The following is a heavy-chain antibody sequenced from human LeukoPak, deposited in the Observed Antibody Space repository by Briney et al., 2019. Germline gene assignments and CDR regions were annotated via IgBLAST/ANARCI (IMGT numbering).Heavy chain of an antibody. V-gene: IGHV3-20*01. CDR2: INWNGGST. J-gene: IGHJ3*02. D-gene: IGHD2-2*01. CDR1: GFTFSSNY. Sequence: GGSLRLSCAASGFTFSSNYMSWVRQAPGKGLEWVSGINWNGGSTGYADSVKGRFAISRDNAKNSLYLQMNSLRAEDTALYHCARVEGYCSSTSCYVGAFDIWGQGTMVTVSS. CDR3: ARVEGYCSSTSCYVGAFDI.